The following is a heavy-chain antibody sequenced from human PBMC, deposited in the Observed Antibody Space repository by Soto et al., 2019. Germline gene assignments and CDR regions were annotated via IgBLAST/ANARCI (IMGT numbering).Heavy chain of an antibody. Sequence: SWIRKKDGKGLEWIGRIYTSGSTNYNPSLKSRVTMSVDTSKNQFSLKLSSVTAADTAVYYCAREYDFWSGYSQEHGMDVCGQATRVTVSS. CDR3: AREYDFWSGYSQEHGMDV. V-gene: IGHV4-4*07. CDR2: IYTSGST. J-gene: IGHJ6*02. D-gene: IGHD3-3*01.